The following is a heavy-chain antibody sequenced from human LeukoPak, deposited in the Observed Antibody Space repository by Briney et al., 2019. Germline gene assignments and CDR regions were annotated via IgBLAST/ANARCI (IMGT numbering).Heavy chain of an antibody. D-gene: IGHD6-6*01. J-gene: IGHJ4*02. Sequence: SETLSLTCTVSGGSISSYYWSWIRQPPGKGLEWTGYIYTSGSTNYNPSLKSRVTIPVDTSKNQFSLKLSSVTAADTAVYYCARHAGIAARLRYFDYWGQGTLVTVSS. CDR3: ARHAGIAARLRYFDY. CDR2: IYTSGST. CDR1: GGSISSYY. V-gene: IGHV4-4*09.